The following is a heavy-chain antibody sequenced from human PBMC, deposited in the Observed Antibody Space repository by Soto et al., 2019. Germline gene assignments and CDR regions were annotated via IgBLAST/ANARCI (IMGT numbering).Heavy chain of an antibody. CDR2: ISSSSSYT. D-gene: IGHD3-3*01. CDR1: GFTFSDYY. CDR3: ARDRKPGYYDFWSGYYKAHPVCGMDV. J-gene: IGHJ6*02. V-gene: IGHV3-11*06. Sequence: GGSLRLSCAASGFTFSDYYMSWIRQAPGKGLEWVSYISSSSSYTNYADSVNGRFTISRDNAKNSLYLQMNSLRAEDMAVYYFARDRKPGYYDFWSGYYKAHPVCGMDVWGQGTTVTVSS.